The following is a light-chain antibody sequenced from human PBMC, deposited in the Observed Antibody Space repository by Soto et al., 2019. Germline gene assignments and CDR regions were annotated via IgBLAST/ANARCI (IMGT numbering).Light chain of an antibody. Sequence: DNQLTQSPSSLSAYLGDRVTITCRASLTTSIYLNWYQHKPGKAPRLLIYAASNLQSGVPSRFSGSGSGTDFTLTISSLQPEDFGTYYCQQSYTAPPTFGQGARVESK. CDR1: LTTSIY. V-gene: IGKV1-39*01. CDR2: AAS. CDR3: QQSYTAPPT. J-gene: IGKJ1*01.